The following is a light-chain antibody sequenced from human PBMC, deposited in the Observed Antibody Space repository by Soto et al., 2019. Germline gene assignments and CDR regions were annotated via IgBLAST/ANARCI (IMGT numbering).Light chain of an antibody. J-gene: IGKJ1*01. CDR3: QQSHDTPPT. CDR2: AAS. CDR1: QSISSW. V-gene: IGKV1-39*01. Sequence: DIQMTQSPSTLSASVVDRVTITCRASQSISSWLAWYQQKPGKAPKLLIYAASSLHSGVPSRFSGSGSGTHFTLTISSLQPEDFAIYYCQQSHDTPPTFGQGTKVDI.